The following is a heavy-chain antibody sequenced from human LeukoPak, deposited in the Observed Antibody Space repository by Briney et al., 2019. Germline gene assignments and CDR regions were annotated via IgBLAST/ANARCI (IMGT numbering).Heavy chain of an antibody. Sequence: PGGSLSLSCATSGFTFEDHGLSWVRQPPGKGLEWVSRINWNGSRTGYSDSVKGRFTISRDDAKKSVHLQMNSLRVEDTAVYYCVRGEGRGGWFDPWGQGILVTVSS. V-gene: IGHV3-20*04. J-gene: IGHJ5*02. CDR2: INWNGSRT. D-gene: IGHD1-26*01. CDR1: GFTFEDHG. CDR3: VRGEGRGGWFDP.